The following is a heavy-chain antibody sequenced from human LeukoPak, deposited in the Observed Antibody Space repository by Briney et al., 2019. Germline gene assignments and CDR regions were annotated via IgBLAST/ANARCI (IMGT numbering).Heavy chain of an antibody. CDR1: GYTFTSYG. V-gene: IGHV1-18*01. Sequence: ASVKVSCKASGYTFTSYGISWVRQAPGQGLEWMGWISAYNGNTNYAQKLQGRVTMTTDTSTSTAYMELRSLRSEDTAVYYCARGGHGYCSGGSCYSRNLYYFDYWGQGTLVTVSS. CDR2: ISAYNGNT. CDR3: ARGGHGYCSGGSCYSRNLYYFDY. J-gene: IGHJ4*02. D-gene: IGHD2-15*01.